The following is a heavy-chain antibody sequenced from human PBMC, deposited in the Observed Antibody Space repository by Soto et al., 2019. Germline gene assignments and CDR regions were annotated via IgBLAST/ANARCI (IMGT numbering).Heavy chain of an antibody. CDR1: GGSLSTPVW. J-gene: IGHJ4*02. V-gene: IGHV4-4*02. CDR2: VFHSGSA. D-gene: IGHD1-1*01. Sequence: QLQLQESGPGLVKPSGTLSLTCGVSGGSLSTPVWWSWVRLPPGKGLEGLGEVFHSGSANYNPSLQSRVTISLDKSTNQFSLRLSSVAAADTAVYYCARKAWTRLDYWGQGALVTVSS. CDR3: ARKAWTRLDY.